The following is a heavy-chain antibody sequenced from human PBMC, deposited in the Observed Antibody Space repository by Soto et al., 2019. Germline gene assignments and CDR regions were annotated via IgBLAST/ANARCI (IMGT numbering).Heavy chain of an antibody. Sequence: PGGSLRLSCAASGFTFSSYAMSWVRQAPGKGREWVSAISGSGGSTYYADSVKGRFTISRDNSKNTLYLQMDSLRAEDTAVYYCAKDVTGTLDYWGQGTLVTVSS. CDR3: AKDVTGTLDY. CDR1: GFTFSSYA. J-gene: IGHJ4*02. V-gene: IGHV3-23*01. CDR2: ISGSGGST. D-gene: IGHD1-20*01.